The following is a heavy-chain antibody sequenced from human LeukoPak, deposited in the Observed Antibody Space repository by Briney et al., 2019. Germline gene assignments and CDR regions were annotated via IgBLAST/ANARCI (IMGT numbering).Heavy chain of an antibody. CDR3: ARGRVVAVAGTRWFDP. D-gene: IGHD6-19*01. V-gene: IGHV4-39*07. CDR1: GGSISSSSYY. CDR2: IYYSGST. Sequence: SETLSLTCTVSGGSISSSSYYWGWIRQPPGKGLEWIGSIYYSGSTYYNPSLKSRVTISVDTSKNQFSLKLSSVTAADTAVYYCARGRVVAVAGTRWFDPWGQGTLVTVSS. J-gene: IGHJ5*02.